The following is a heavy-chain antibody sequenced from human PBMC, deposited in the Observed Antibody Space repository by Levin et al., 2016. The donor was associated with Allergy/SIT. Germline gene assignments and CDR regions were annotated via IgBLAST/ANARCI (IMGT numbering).Heavy chain of an antibody. V-gene: IGHV3-21*01. D-gene: IGHD3-3*01. CDR1: GFTFSSYS. CDR3: ARVGYDFWSGSPQFNAAYGMDV. J-gene: IGHJ6*02. Sequence: GESLKISCAASGFTFSSYSMNWVRQAPGKGLEWVSSISSSSSYIYYADSVKGRFTISRDNAKNSLYLQMNSLRAEDTAVYYCARVGYDFWSGSPQFNAAYGMDVWGQGTTVTVSS. CDR2: ISSSSSYI.